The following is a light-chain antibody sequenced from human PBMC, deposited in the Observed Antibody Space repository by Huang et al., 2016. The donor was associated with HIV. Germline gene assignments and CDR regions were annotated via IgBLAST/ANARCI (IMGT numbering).Light chain of an antibody. CDR1: QSVSTTY. V-gene: IGKV3-20*01. CDR2: GAS. CDR3: QQYGSSPIT. J-gene: IGKJ5*01. Sequence: EIVLTQSPGTLSLSPGERATLSCRVSQSVSTTYLAWYQQKPGHAPRLLIYGASSRDPGVPDRFSGSGSGTDFTLTISRLEPEDVAVYYCQQYGSSPITFGQGTRLEIK.